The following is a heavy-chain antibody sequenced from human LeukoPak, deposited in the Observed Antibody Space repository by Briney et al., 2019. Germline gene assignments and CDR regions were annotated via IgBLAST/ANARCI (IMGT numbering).Heavy chain of an antibody. CDR2: ISYDGSNK. Sequence: GRSLRLSCAASGFTFSSYGMHWVRQAPGKGLEWVAIISYDGSNKYYANSVKGRFTISRDNSKNTLYLQMNSLRAEDTAVYYCAAVVGRYFDYWGQGTLVTVSS. D-gene: IGHD2-2*01. J-gene: IGHJ4*02. CDR1: GFTFSSYG. CDR3: AAVVGRYFDY. V-gene: IGHV3-30*03.